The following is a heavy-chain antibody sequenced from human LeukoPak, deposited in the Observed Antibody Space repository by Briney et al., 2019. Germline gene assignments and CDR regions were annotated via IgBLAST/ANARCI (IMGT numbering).Heavy chain of an antibody. CDR2: ISGSGGST. CDR1: GFTFSSYA. Sequence: GGSLRLSCAASGFTFSSYAMSWVRQAPGKGLEWVSAISGSGGSTYYADSVKGRSTISRDNSKNTLYLQMNSLRAEDTAVYYCAKDLGYYYDSSGYYGYFDYWGQGTLVTVSS. D-gene: IGHD3-22*01. V-gene: IGHV3-23*01. CDR3: AKDLGYYYDSSGYYGYFDY. J-gene: IGHJ4*02.